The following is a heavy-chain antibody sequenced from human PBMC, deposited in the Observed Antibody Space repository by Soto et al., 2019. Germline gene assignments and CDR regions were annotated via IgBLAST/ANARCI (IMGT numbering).Heavy chain of an antibody. V-gene: IGHV3-53*01. CDR2: IYGGGNT. Sequence: LRLSCAASGFTVSRNYMTWVRRAPGKGLEWVSIIYGGGNTYYADSVKGRFTISRDNSKNTLYLQMNSLRAEDTAVYYCASSEKGGTAGCPFDYWGQGALVTVSS. J-gene: IGHJ4*02. D-gene: IGHD2-15*01. CDR1: GFTVSRNY. CDR3: ASSEKGGTAGCPFDY.